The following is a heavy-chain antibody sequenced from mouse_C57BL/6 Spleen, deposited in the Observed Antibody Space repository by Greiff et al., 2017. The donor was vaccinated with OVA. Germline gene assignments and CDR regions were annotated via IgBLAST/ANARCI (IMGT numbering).Heavy chain of an antibody. V-gene: IGHV1-18*01. Sequence: VQLKESGPELVKPGASVKIPCKASGHTFTDYNMDWVKQSHGKSLEWIGDINPNNGGTIYNQKFKGKATLTVDKSSSTAYMELRSLTSEDTAVYYCARRYYGSSPLDYWGQGTTLTVSS. J-gene: IGHJ2*01. CDR2: INPNNGGT. CDR3: ARRYYGSSPLDY. D-gene: IGHD1-1*01. CDR1: GHTFTDYN.